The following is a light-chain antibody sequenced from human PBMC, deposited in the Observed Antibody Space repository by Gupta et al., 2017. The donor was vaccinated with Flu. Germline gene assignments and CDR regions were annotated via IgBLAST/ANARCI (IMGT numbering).Light chain of an antibody. Sequence: EIVLTQSPGTLSLSPGESATISCRASQSVSSTFLAWYQQKPGQAPRLLINSACRRATGIPDRFNGSGSGTEFTLAISRREPDDFAVYYCQHEYRSPSTFGQGTKVQMK. CDR3: QHEYRSPST. CDR2: SAC. J-gene: IGKJ1*01. V-gene: IGKV3-20*01. CDR1: QSVSSTF.